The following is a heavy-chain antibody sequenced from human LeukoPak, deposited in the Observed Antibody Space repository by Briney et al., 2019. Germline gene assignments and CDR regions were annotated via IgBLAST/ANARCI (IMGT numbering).Heavy chain of an antibody. V-gene: IGHV4-34*01. Sequence: PSETLSLTCAVYGGSFSGYYWSWIRQPPGKGLEWIGEINHSGSTNYNPSLKSRVTISVDTSKNQFSLKLSSVTAADTAVYYCARGQIDYYYDSSGYYFDYWGQGTLVTVSS. CDR2: INHSGST. CDR3: ARGQIDYYYDSSGYYFDY. D-gene: IGHD3-22*01. J-gene: IGHJ4*02. CDR1: GGSFSGYY.